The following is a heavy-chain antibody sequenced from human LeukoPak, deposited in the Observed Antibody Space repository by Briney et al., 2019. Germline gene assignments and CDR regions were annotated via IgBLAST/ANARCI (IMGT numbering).Heavy chain of an antibody. J-gene: IGHJ4*02. D-gene: IGHD1-26*01. V-gene: IGHV3-20*04. CDR2: INWNGGST. CDR3: ARGGRVGDLVSEYCFDF. Sequence: GGSLRLSCAASAFTFDNYGMSWVRQAPGKGLEWVSGINWNGGSTFYADSVKRRFTISRDNAKNSLYLQMNSLRAEDTALYYCARGGRVGDLVSEYCFDFWGQGTLVTVSS. CDR1: AFTFDNYG.